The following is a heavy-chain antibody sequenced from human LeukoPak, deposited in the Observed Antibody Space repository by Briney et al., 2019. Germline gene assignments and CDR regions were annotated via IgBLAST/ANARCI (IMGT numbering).Heavy chain of an antibody. CDR3: ARVGGWFGELLQTTNHHYYYYYYMDV. Sequence: ASVKVSCKASGYTFTSYAMNWVRQAPGQGLEWMGWINTNTGNPTYAQGFTGRFVFSLDASVSTAYLQISSLKAEDTAVYYCARVGGWFGELLQTTNHHYYYYYYMDVWGKGTTVTVSS. V-gene: IGHV7-4-1*02. D-gene: IGHD3-10*01. CDR2: INTNTGNP. CDR1: GYTFTSYA. J-gene: IGHJ6*03.